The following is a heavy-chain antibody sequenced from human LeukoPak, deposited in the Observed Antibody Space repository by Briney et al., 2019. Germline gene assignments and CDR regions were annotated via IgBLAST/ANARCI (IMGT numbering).Heavy chain of an antibody. CDR2: IYSGGST. Sequence: PGGSLRLSCAASGFTVSSNYMSWVRQAPGKGLEWVSVIYSGGSTYYADSVKGRFTISRDNSKNTLYLQMNSLRAEDTAVYYCAREFGGYSYGFIDYWGQGTLVTVSS. CDR1: GFTVSSNY. V-gene: IGHV3-66*01. D-gene: IGHD5-18*01. CDR3: AREFGGYSYGFIDY. J-gene: IGHJ4*02.